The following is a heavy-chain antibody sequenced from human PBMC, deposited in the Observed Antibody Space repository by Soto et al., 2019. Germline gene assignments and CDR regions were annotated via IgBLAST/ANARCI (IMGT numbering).Heavy chain of an antibody. CDR1: GFTISNYG. V-gene: IGHV3-30-3*01. J-gene: IGHJ6*02. D-gene: IGHD2-2*01. Sequence: LRLSCAASGFTISNYGMHWVRQAPGKGLEWVAVISYDGTITYYADSVKGRFTISRDNSKNTLCLQMNSLRTEDTAVYYCATTRVGPCSSSICFSGIFDGMDVWGQGTTVTVSS. CDR3: ATTRVGPCSSSICFSGIFDGMDV. CDR2: ISYDGTIT.